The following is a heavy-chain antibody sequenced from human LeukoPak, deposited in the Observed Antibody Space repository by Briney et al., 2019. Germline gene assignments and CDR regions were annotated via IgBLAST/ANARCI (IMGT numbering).Heavy chain of an antibody. CDR3: AKDAIPRNSIWDYFDY. V-gene: IGHV3-23*01. CDR2: IGTGDDA. J-gene: IGHJ4*02. CDR1: GFSFSSYA. Sequence: GGSLRLSCAASGFSFSSYAMNWVRQAPGKGLEWVSSIGTGDDAYYADSVKGRFTVSRDNSKNTLYLQMHTLRGEDAAVYYCAKDAIPRNSIWDYFDYWGQGTLVTVSS. D-gene: IGHD1-7*01.